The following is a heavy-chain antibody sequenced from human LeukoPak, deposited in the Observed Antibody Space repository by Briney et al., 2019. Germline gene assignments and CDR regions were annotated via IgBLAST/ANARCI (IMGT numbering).Heavy chain of an antibody. CDR1: GGSVSSGSYY. V-gene: IGHV4-61*01. CDR3: ARDRGDSSGYPDAFDI. CDR2: IYYSGNT. D-gene: IGHD3-22*01. J-gene: IGHJ3*02. Sequence: SETLSLTCTVSGGSVSSGSYYWSWIRQPPGKGLEWIGYIYYSGNTNYNPSLKSRVTISVDTSKNQFSLKLSSVTAADTAVYYCARDRGDSSGYPDAFDIWGQGTMVTVSS.